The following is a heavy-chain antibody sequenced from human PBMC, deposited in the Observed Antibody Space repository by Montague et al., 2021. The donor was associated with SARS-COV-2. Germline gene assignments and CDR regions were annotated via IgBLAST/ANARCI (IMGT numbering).Heavy chain of an antibody. V-gene: IGHV3-23*01. CDR1: GFTFGSYA. Sequence: SLRLSCATSGFTFGSYAMSWVRQAPGKGLEWLSGIDAGGGAGFDADSVKGRFTTSRDNYKNTLYLQMNSLTADDTAVYYCARRNSGQHLVGSGWFDPWGQGTLVTVSS. CDR3: ARRNSGQHLVGSGWFDP. D-gene: IGHD5-12*01. J-gene: IGHJ5*02. CDR2: IDAGGGAG.